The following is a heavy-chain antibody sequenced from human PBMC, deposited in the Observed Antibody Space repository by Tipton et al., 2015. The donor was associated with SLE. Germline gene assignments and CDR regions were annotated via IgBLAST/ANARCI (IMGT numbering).Heavy chain of an antibody. CDR3: AKGRAVARTDY. CDR2: ISGSGGST. CDR1: GFSLSSYS. V-gene: IGHV3-23*01. D-gene: IGHD6-19*01. J-gene: IGHJ4*02. Sequence: SLRLSCAASGFSLSSYSMSLVRQAPGKGLEGVSAISGSGGSTFYADSVKGRFTISRDKSKNTLYLQMYSLRAEDTAVYYCAKGRAVARTDYWGQGTLVTVSS.